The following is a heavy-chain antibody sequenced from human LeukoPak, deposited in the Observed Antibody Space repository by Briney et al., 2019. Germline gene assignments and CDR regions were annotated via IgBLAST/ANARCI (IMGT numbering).Heavy chain of an antibody. J-gene: IGHJ5*02. D-gene: IGHD5-12*01. CDR2: ISSSSSYI. Sequence: GGSLRLSCAASGFTFSSYSINWVRQAPGKGLEWVSSISSSSSYIYYADSVKGRFTISRDNAKNSLYLQMNSLRAEDTAAYYCARGPVDSLNWFDPWGQGTLVTVSS. V-gene: IGHV3-21*01. CDR3: ARGPVDSLNWFDP. CDR1: GFTFSSYS.